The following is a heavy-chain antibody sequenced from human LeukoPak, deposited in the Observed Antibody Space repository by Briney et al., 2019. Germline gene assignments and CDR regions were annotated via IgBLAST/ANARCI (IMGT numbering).Heavy chain of an antibody. V-gene: IGHV3-48*03. D-gene: IGHD3-10*01. CDR2: ISSSGSTI. CDR3: ARVTEGITMVRGVIGAFDI. CDR1: GFTFSSYE. Sequence: PGGSLRLSCAASGFTFSSYEMNWVRQAPGKGLEWVSYISSSGSTIYYADSVKGRFTISRGNAKNSLYLQMNSLRAEDTAVYYCARVTEGITMVRGVIGAFDIWGQGTMATVSS. J-gene: IGHJ3*02.